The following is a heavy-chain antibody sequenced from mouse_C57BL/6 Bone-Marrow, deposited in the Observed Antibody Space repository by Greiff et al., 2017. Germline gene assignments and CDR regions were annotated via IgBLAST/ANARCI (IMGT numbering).Heavy chain of an antibody. V-gene: IGHV5-4*01. CDR2: ISDGGSYT. Sequence: EVHLVESGGGLVKPGGSLKLSCAASGFTFSSYAMSWVRQTPEKRLEWVATISDGGSYTYYPANVKGRFTISRANAKNNLYLQMSHLKSEDTAMYYCASYYAMDYWGQGTSVTVSS. CDR1: GFTFSSYA. J-gene: IGHJ4*01. CDR3: ASYYAMDY.